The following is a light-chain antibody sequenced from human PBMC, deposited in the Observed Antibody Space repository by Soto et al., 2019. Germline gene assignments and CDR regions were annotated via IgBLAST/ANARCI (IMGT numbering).Light chain of an antibody. Sequence: DIQMTQSPSTLSASVGDRVTITCRASQSISNWFAWYQQKPGKAPKLLIYKASSLQSGVPSRFSGSGSGTEFTLTISSLQPDDFATYYCQQYKSYSLTFGGGTKVHIK. CDR3: QQYKSYSLT. CDR1: QSISNW. CDR2: KAS. J-gene: IGKJ4*01. V-gene: IGKV1-5*03.